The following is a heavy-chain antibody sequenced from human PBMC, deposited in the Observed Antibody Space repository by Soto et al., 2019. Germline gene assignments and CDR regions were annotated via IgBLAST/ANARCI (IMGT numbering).Heavy chain of an antibody. CDR1: GGSISSGGYY. CDR3: ARDRVGREWPDAFDI. D-gene: IGHD3-3*01. V-gene: IGHV4-31*03. CDR2: IYYSGST. J-gene: IGHJ3*02. Sequence: SETLSLTCTVSGGSISSGGYYWSWIRQHPGKGLEWIGYIYYSGSTYYNPSLKSRVTISVDMSKNQFSLKLSSVTAADTAVYYCARDRVGREWPDAFDIWGQGTMVTVSS.